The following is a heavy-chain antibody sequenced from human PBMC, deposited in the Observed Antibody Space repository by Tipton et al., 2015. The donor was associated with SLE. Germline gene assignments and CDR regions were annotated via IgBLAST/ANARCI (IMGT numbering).Heavy chain of an antibody. CDR1: GVSLSTSRYY. J-gene: IGHJ3*02. CDR3: AIPTTQHCSGGGCYRHDAFDI. Sequence: TLSLTCSVSGVSLSTSRYYWGWIRQSPGQGLEWVGSLYAGGSTYFHPSLKSRASISADASKNHFSLKLNSVTAADTAVYYCAIPTTQHCSGGGCYRHDAFDIWGQGTMVTVSP. D-gene: IGHD2-15*01. CDR2: LYAGGST. V-gene: IGHV4-39*02.